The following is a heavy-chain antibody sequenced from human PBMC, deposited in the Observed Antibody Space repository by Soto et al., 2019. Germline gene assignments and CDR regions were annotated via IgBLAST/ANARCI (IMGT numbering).Heavy chain of an antibody. D-gene: IGHD2-2*01. J-gene: IGHJ6*02. CDR3: AKESSGRDDIVVVPAAMDV. CDR2: ISYDGSNK. V-gene: IGHV3-30*18. CDR1: GFSFRNYC. Sequence: LRLSCAASGFSFRNYCMHWVRQAPGKGLEWVALISYDGSNKYYADSVKGRFTISRDNSKNTLYLQVNSLGTEDTAVYYCAKESSGRDDIVVVPAAMDVWGQGTTVTVSS.